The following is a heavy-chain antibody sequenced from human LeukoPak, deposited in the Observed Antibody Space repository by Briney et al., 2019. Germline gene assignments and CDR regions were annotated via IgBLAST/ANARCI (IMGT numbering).Heavy chain of an antibody. J-gene: IGHJ4*02. V-gene: IGHV3-74*01. CDR3: ARARYCYSTNCYYFDY. D-gene: IGHD2-2*01. CDR2: ISSDGTST. CDR1: GFTFSNYW. Sequence: GGSLRLSCAAPGFTFSNYWMHWVRQAPGKGLVWVSRISSDGTSTSSADSVKGRFTISRDNAKNTLYLQMNSLGAEDTAVYYCARARYCYSTNCYYFDYWGQGTLVTVSS.